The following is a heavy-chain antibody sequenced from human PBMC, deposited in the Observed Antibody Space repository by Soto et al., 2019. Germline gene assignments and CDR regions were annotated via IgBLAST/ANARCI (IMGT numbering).Heavy chain of an antibody. V-gene: IGHV1-69*13. CDR1: GGTFSSYA. D-gene: IGHD4-17*01. Sequence: SVKVSCKASGGTFSSYAISWVRQAPGQGLEWMGGIIPIFGTANYAQKFQGRVTITADESTSTAYMELSSLRSEDTAVYYCASPNSLPDYGGNPGHNDAYDIWGQGTMVTVSS. J-gene: IGHJ3*02. CDR2: IIPIFGTA. CDR3: ASPNSLPDYGGNPGHNDAYDI.